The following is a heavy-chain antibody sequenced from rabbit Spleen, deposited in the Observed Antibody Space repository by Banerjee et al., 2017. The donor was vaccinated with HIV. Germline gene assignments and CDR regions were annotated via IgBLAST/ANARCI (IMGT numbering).Heavy chain of an antibody. CDR3: ARDLVTAIGWNFAL. CDR1: GFSFSDRDV. V-gene: IGHV1S45*01. D-gene: IGHD7-1*01. Sequence: QEQLVESGGGLVQPEGSLTLTCKASGFSFSDRDVMCWVRQAPGKGLEWIACINAATGKPVYATWAKGRFTISRTSSTTVTLRMTSLTAADRATYFCARDLVTAIGWNFALWGQGPLVTVS. CDR2: INAATGKP. J-gene: IGHJ3*01.